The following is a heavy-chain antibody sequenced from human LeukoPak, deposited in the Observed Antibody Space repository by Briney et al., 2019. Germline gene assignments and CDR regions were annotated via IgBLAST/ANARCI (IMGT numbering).Heavy chain of an antibody. CDR1: GGSISSYY. CDR2: IYYSGST. J-gene: IGHJ6*02. D-gene: IGHD3-3*01. V-gene: IGHV4-59*01. Sequence: SETLSLTCTVSGGSISSYYWSWIRQPPGKGLEWIGYIYYSGSTNYNPSLKSRVTISVDTSKNQFSLKLSSVTAADTAVYYCARGFSTIFGVVIVQRPADYYYGMDVWGQGTTVTVSS. CDR3: ARGFSTIFGVVIVQRPADYYYGMDV.